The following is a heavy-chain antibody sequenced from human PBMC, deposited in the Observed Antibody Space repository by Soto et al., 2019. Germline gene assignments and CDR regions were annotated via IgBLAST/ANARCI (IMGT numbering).Heavy chain of an antibody. Sequence: ASVKVSCKASGYTFTSYYMNWVRQAPGQGLEWLGIINPSGGYTTYAQRFLGRVTMTSDTSTSTAYMELRSLRSDDTAVYYCARGLKLVPAAIGDDYYGMDVWGQGTTVTVSS. D-gene: IGHD2-2*02. CDR3: ARGLKLVPAAIGDDYYGMDV. CDR1: GYTFTSYY. V-gene: IGHV1-46*01. CDR2: INPSGGYT. J-gene: IGHJ6*02.